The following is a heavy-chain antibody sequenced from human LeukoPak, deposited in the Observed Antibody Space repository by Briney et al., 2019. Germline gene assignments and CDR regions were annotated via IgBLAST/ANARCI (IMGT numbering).Heavy chain of an antibody. Sequence: PSETLSLTCTVSGGSISSYYWSWIRQPPGKGLEWVGYIYYSGSTNYNPSLKSRVTISVEMSKKQFSLKLRSGDAADGAVYYCPRRGGNFVVVPAATQRRYYYYYYYMDVWGKGTTVTVSS. CDR2: IYYSGST. V-gene: IGHV4-59*01. CDR1: GGSISSYY. D-gene: IGHD2-2*01. J-gene: IGHJ6*03. CDR3: PRRGGNFVVVPAATQRRYYYYYYYMDV.